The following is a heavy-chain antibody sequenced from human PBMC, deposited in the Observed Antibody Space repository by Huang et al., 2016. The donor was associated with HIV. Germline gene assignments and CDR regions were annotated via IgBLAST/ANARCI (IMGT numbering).Heavy chain of an antibody. CDR1: GFTFSTFW. J-gene: IGHJ4*02. Sequence: EVQLVESGGGLVQPGGSLRLSCAASGFTFSTFWMSWVRQAPGKGLEWVANIKEDGSEKYYVDSVRGRFTISRDNAKNSLYLQMNSLRAEDTAVYHCARLGRNTPARPFDHWGQGTRVTVSS. V-gene: IGHV3-7*01. D-gene: IGHD1-1*01. CDR2: IKEDGSEK. CDR3: ARLGRNTPARPFDH.